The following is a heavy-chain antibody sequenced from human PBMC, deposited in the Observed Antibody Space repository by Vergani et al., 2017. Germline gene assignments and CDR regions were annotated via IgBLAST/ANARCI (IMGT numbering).Heavy chain of an antibody. J-gene: IGHJ2*01. CDR3: ASGGDTAMVSYWYFDL. D-gene: IGHD5-18*01. Sequence: QVQLQQWDAGLLKPSETLSLTCAVYGGSFSGYYWSWIRPPPGKGLEWIGEINHSGSTNYNPALKSRVTIAVDTSKNQFSLRRSSVTAADTAVYYWASGGDTAMVSYWYFDLWGRGTLVTVSS. CDR1: GGSFSGYY. V-gene: IGHV4-34*01. CDR2: INHSGST.